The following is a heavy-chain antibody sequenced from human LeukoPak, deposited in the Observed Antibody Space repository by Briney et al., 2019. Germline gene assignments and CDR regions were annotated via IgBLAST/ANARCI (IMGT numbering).Heavy chain of an antibody. CDR2: IYHSGST. J-gene: IGHJ6*03. CDR1: GGSISSGGYS. V-gene: IGHV4-30-2*01. D-gene: IGHD3-10*01. Sequence: PSQTLSLTCAVSGGSISSGGYSWSWIRQPPGKGLEWIGYIYHSGSTYYNPSLKSRVTISVDTSKNQFSLKLSSVTAADTAVYYCARGVRSGELSGYYYMDVWGKGTTVTVSS. CDR3: ARGVRSGELSGYYYMDV.